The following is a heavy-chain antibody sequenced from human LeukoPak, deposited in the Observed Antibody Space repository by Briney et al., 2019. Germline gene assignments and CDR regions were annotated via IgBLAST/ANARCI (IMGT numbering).Heavy chain of an antibody. Sequence: PGRSLRLSCSASGFSFSSYGMHWVRQAPGKGQEWVAVIWNDGSHQYYADSEKGRFTISRDNSRNTVYLQMNRLRVDDTAVYYCARDATEYGDSHFDWWGQGTLVTVSS. V-gene: IGHV3-33*01. D-gene: IGHD4-17*01. CDR1: GFSFSSYG. CDR2: IWNDGSHQ. J-gene: IGHJ4*02. CDR3: ARDATEYGDSHFDW.